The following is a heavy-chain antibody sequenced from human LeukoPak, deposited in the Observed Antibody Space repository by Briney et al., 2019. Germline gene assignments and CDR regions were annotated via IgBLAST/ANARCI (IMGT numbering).Heavy chain of an antibody. V-gene: IGHV3-30*18. D-gene: IGHD3-22*01. CDR3: AKGGGYYYDSSGYFVY. CDR1: GFTFSSYG. Sequence: PGGSLRLSCAASGFTFSSYGMHWVRQAPGKGLEWVAVISYDGSNKYYADSVKGRFTISRDNSKNTLYLQMNSLRAEDTAVYYCAKGGGYYYDSSGYFVYWGERALVTVSS. J-gene: IGHJ4*02. CDR2: ISYDGSNK.